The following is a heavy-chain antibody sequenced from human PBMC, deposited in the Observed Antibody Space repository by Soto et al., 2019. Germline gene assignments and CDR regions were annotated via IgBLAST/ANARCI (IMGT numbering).Heavy chain of an antibody. CDR3: ASTQGQRRYYYYGMEV. CDR1: GFTFSSYA. CDR2: ISYDGSNK. Sequence: SLRLSCAASGFTFSSYAMHWVRQAPGKGLEWVAVISYDGSNKYYADSVKGRFTISRDNSKNTLYLQMNSLRAEDTAVYYCASTQGQRRYYYYGMEVWGQGTTVTVSS. V-gene: IGHV3-30-3*01. J-gene: IGHJ6*02.